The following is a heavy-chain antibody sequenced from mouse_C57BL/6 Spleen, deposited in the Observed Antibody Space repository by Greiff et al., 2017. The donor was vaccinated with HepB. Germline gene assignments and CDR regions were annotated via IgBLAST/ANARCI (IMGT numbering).Heavy chain of an antibody. D-gene: IGHD1-1*01. J-gene: IGHJ4*01. CDR2: ISSGSSTI. CDR1: GFTFSDYG. Sequence: EVKVVESGGGLVKPGGSLKLSCAASGFTFSDYGMHWVRQAPEKGLEWVAYISSGSSTIYYADTVKGRFTISRDNAKNTLFLQMTSLRSEDTAMYYCARHYYGSYYAMDYWGQGTSVTVSS. V-gene: IGHV5-17*01. CDR3: ARHYYGSYYAMDY.